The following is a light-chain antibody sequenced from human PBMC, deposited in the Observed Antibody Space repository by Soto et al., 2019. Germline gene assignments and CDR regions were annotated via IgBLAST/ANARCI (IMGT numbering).Light chain of an antibody. Sequence: LVTLNLSNLCTTLPNRRPVNFRSSQSIGNWLAWYHQKPGKAHNLLIYKASSLESGVPSRFSGSGSGTEFTLTIRNLQPDDFAAYYCQQDNSCPWRCALGGKVDIK. CDR3: QQDNSCPWR. J-gene: IGKJ1*01. CDR1: QSIGNW. CDR2: KAS. V-gene: IGKV1-5*03.